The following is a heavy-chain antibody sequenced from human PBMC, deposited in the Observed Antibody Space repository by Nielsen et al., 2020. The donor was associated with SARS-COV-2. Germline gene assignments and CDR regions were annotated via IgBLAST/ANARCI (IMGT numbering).Heavy chain of an antibody. J-gene: IGHJ3*02. CDR1: DGSISNYY. V-gene: IGHV4-59*01. D-gene: IGHD3-22*01. CDR2: IYYSGST. CDR3: ARDYYDSSGYYWFDAFDI. Sequence: SETLSLTCTISDGSISNYYWSWIRQPPGKGLEWIGYIYYSGSTNYNPSLKSRVTISVDTSKNQFSLKLSSVTAADTAVYYCARDYYDSSGYYWFDAFDIWGQGTMVTVSS.